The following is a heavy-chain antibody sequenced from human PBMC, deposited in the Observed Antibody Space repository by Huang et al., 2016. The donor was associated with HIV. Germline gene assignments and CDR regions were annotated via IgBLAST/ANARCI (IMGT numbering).Heavy chain of an antibody. CDR2: NSDNGKTS. J-gene: IGHJ4*02. D-gene: IGHD1-26*01. Sequence: VQLEESGGALVLLGESLRLSCSVSGFRLSNQGIHWVRKGTGKGLKVMRKNSDNGKTSNYANPRRGRFTLSRDVVKNSIYLQMTDVTGEDSAVYFCARDGGYSVWSTYAKYNLDFWGQGTRVTVSS. CDR3: ARDGGYSVWSTYAKYNLDF. CDR1: GFRLSNQG. V-gene: IGHV3-48*01.